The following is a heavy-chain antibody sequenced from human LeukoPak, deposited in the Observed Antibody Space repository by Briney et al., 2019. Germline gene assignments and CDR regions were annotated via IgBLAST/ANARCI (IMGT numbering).Heavy chain of an antibody. J-gene: IGHJ4*02. CDR2: ISAYNGNT. D-gene: IGHD3-10*01. CDR3: AREYYGSGSYYAPVTDY. Sequence: ASVKVSCKASGYTFTSCGISWVRQAPGQGLEWMGWISAYNGNTNYAQKLQGRVTMTTDTSTSTAYMELRSLRSDDTAVYYCAREYYGSGSYYAPVTDYWGQGTLVTVSS. CDR1: GYTFTSCG. V-gene: IGHV1-18*01.